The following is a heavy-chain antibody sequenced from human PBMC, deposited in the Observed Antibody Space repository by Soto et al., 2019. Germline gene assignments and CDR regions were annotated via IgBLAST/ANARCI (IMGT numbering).Heavy chain of an antibody. CDR2: IDTSSTKI. CDR3: ASHYDLWTGYLTSVDY. Sequence: QVQLVESGGDLVKPGGSLRLSCAASGYTFSDYYLSWIRQAPGKGLEWISYIDTSSTKIYYADSVRGRFTISRDNGKNSLFLEMNNLRVEDTAVYFCASHYDLWTGYLTSVDYWGGGTLVTVSS. V-gene: IGHV3-11*01. CDR1: GYTFSDYY. J-gene: IGHJ4*02. D-gene: IGHD3-3*01.